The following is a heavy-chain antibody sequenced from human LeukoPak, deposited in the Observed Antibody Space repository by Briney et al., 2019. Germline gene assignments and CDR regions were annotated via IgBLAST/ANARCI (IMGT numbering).Heavy chain of an antibody. CDR1: GYTFTSYD. CDR2: MNPNSGNT. J-gene: IGHJ4*02. V-gene: IGHV1-8*01. D-gene: IGHD3-16*02. Sequence: ASVKVPCKASGYTFTSYDINWVRQATEQGLEWMGWMNPNSGNTGYAQKFQGRVTMTRNTSISTAYMELSSLRSEDTAVYYCARFERGSYRPFDYWGQGTLVTVSS. CDR3: ARFERGSYRPFDY.